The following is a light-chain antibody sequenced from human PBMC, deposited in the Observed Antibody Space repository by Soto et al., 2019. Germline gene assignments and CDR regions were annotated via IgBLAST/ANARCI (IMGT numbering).Light chain of an antibody. CDR3: QNYNSAPWP. CDR2: AAS. V-gene: IGKV1-27*01. J-gene: IGKJ1*01. Sequence: IQMTQSPSSLSASVGDRVTITCRASQDIADYLAWYQQKPGQVPNLLIYAASTLQSGVPSRFSGSGSGTDFTLTITGLQPEDVANYYCQNYNSAPWPFGQGNKVEIK. CDR1: QDIADY.